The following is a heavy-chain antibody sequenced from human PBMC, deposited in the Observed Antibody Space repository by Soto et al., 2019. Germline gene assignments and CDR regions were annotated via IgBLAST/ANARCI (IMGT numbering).Heavy chain of an antibody. CDR1: GYSISSYY. CDR2: IYTSGST. Sequence: XETLSLPCTVTGYSISSYYRSWIRQPAGKGLDWIGRIYTSGSTNYNPSLKSRVTMSVDTSKNQFSLKLSSVTAADTAVYYCARLVVGATWYYFDYWGQGTLVTVSS. J-gene: IGHJ4*02. CDR3: ARLVVGATWYYFDY. D-gene: IGHD1-26*01. V-gene: IGHV4-4*07.